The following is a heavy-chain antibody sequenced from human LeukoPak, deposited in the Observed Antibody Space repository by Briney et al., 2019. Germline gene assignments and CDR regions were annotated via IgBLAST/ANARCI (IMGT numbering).Heavy chain of an antibody. V-gene: IGHV3-53*01. Sequence: GGSLRLSCAASGFTVSSNYMSWVRQAPGKGLEWVSVIYSGGSTYYADSVKGRFAISRDNSKNTLYLQMNSLRAEDMAVYYCARWGYYSNYDYWGQGTLVTVSS. CDR3: ARWGYYSNYDY. CDR1: GFTVSSNY. CDR2: IYSGGST. J-gene: IGHJ4*02. D-gene: IGHD4-11*01.